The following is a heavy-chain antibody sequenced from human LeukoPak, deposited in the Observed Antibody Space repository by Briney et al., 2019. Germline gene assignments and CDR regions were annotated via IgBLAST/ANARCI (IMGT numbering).Heavy chain of an antibody. J-gene: IGHJ4*02. CDR1: GFMFTTYA. V-gene: IGHV3-23*01. Sequence: GGSLRLSCAASGFMFTTYAMSWVRQAPGKGLEWVSAIGGDGGRTYYADPVKGRFTISRDNSKDTVFLQMNSLRAEDTAVYYCAKAYRQGAVASPLDYWGQGTLVTVSS. CDR3: AKAYRQGAVASPLDY. D-gene: IGHD6-19*01. CDR2: IGGDGGRT.